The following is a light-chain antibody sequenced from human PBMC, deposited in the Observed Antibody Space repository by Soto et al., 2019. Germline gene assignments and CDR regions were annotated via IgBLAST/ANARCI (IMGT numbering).Light chain of an antibody. CDR1: SSDVGGYNY. J-gene: IGLJ2*01. Sequence: QSALTQPASVSGSPGQSITISCTGTSSDVGGYNYVSWYQQHPGKAPKLMIYEVSNRPSGVSNRFSGSKSGNTASLTISGLQAEDEADYDCSSYTSSSTHVVFGVGTKLTVL. CDR3: SSYTSSSTHVV. CDR2: EVS. V-gene: IGLV2-14*01.